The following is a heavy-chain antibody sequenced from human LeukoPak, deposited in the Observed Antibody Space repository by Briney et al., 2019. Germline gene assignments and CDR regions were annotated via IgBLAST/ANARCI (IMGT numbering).Heavy chain of an antibody. CDR2: INTDGSST. D-gene: IGHD6-13*01. CDR3: ARESGIAAALDL. V-gene: IGHV3-74*01. J-gene: IGHJ5*02. Sequence: GGSLRLSCAASGFTFSSYWMHWVRQAPGKGLVWVSRINTDGSSTSYADSVKGRFTISRDNAKNTLYLQMNSLRAEDTAVYYCARESGIAAALDLWGQGTLVAVSS. CDR1: GFTFSSYW.